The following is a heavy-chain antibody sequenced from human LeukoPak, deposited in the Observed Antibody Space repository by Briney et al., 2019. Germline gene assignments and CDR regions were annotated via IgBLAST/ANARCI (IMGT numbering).Heavy chain of an antibody. CDR1: GFTFGSYA. V-gene: IGHV3-72*01. Sequence: PGGSLRLSCAASGFTFGSYAMHWVRQAPGKGLEWCGRTKNKGNSYTREYAASVKGRFTISRDDSKNSLYLRMNSLKSEDTAVYYCVAMIREVGYWGQGTLVTVSS. CDR3: VAMIREVGY. CDR2: TKNKGNSYTR. D-gene: IGHD3-10*01. J-gene: IGHJ4*02.